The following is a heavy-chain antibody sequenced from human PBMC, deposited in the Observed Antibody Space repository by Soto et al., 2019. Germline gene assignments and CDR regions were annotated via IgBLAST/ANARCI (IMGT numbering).Heavy chain of an antibody. Sequence: QEQLVQSRAEVKKPGAPVKVSCKASGYTFSNYNINWVRQASGQGLEWMGWMNPDSGNTGYAEKFQGRVTMTRNRSISTAYMELSGLRSEDTAVYYCAREAASDPSFYYHYMDVWGKGTTVTVSS. V-gene: IGHV1-8*01. CDR2: MNPDSGNT. D-gene: IGHD6-25*01. CDR1: GYTFSNYN. CDR3: AREAASDPSFYYHYMDV. J-gene: IGHJ6*03.